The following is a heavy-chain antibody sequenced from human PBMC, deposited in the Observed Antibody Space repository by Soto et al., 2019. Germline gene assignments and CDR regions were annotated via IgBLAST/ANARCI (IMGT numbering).Heavy chain of an antibody. CDR3: ARTTWDSNYDYYYYYMDV. CDR2: IYYSGST. CDR1: GGSISSSSYY. Sequence: QLQLQESGPGLVKTSETLSLTCTVSGGSISSSSYYWGWIRQPPGKGLEWIGSIYYSGSTYYNPSLKSRVTISVDTSKYQFSLKLSSVTAADTAVYYCARTTWDSNYDYYYYYMDVWGKGTTVTVSS. D-gene: IGHD4-4*01. V-gene: IGHV4-39*01. J-gene: IGHJ6*03.